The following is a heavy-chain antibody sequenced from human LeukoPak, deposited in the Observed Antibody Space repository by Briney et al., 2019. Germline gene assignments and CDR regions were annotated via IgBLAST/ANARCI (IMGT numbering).Heavy chain of an antibody. CDR3: ARVPSGGIDY. CDR2: ISSSSSYK. CDR1: GFTLSSYS. V-gene: IGHV3-21*01. Sequence: GGSLRLSCAASGFTLSSYSMNWVRQAPGKGLEWVSSISSSSSYKYYADSVKGRFTISRDNAKNSLYLQMNSLRAEDTAVYYCARVPSGGIDYWGQGTLVTVSS. J-gene: IGHJ4*02. D-gene: IGHD6-25*01.